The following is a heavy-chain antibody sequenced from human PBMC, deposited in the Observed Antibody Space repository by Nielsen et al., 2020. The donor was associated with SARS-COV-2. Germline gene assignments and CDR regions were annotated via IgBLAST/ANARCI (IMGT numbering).Heavy chain of an antibody. CDR3: ARDLAGELAEV. V-gene: IGHV4-61*01. D-gene: IGHD3-10*01. CDR1: GGSVSSGSYY. J-gene: IGHJ6*02. CDR2: IYYSGST. Sequence: SETLSLTCTVSGGSVSSGSYYWSWIRQPPGKGLEWIGYIYYSGSTNYNPSLKSRVTISVDTSKNQFSLKLRSVTAADTAVYYCARDLAGELAEVWGQGTTVTVSS.